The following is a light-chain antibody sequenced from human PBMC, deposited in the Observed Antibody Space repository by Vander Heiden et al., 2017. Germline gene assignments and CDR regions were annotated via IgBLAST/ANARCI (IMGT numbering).Light chain of an antibody. CDR1: QSVRNNY. CDR3: QQDGSSPRT. CDR2: GAS. Sequence: EIVLTQSPGTLSLSPGERASLSCRASQSVRNNYLAWYRQKPGQAPRLLIYGASSRATGIPDRFSGSGSGTDFTLTISRLEPEDFAVYYCQQDGSSPRTFGQGTKLEIK. V-gene: IGKV3-20*01. J-gene: IGKJ2*01.